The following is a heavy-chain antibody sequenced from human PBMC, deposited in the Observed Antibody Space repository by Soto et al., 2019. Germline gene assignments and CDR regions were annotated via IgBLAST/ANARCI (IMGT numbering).Heavy chain of an antibody. CDR3: ARALLWHFYDSAGYDSYFHAMDV. CDR2: IIPISERT. CDR1: GGTFSRLD. V-gene: IGHV1-69*06. J-gene: IGHJ6*02. Sequence: GASVNVSCKASGGTFSRLDINWVRQAPGQGLEWMGGIIPISERTNYAQIFQGRVRIVADIDTCTAYMELRRLRSEDTAVYYCARALLWHFYDSAGYDSYFHAMDVWGQGTPVTVSS. D-gene: IGHD3-22*01.